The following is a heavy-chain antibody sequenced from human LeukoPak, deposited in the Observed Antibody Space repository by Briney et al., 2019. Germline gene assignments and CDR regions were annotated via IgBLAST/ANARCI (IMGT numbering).Heavy chain of an antibody. CDR1: GGSISSSSYY. V-gene: IGHV4-39*01. D-gene: IGHD6-6*01. J-gene: IGHJ6*03. CDR3: ARSYSSSSHYYYYYMDV. CDR2: IYYSGST. Sequence: SETLSLTCTVSGGSISSSSYYWGWIRQPPGKGLEWIGSIYYSGSTYYNPSLKSRVTISVDTSKNQSSLKLSSVTAADTAVYYCARSYSSSSHYYYYYMDVWGKGTTVTVSS.